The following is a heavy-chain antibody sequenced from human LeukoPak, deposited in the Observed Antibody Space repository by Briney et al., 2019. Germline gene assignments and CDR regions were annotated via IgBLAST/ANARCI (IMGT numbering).Heavy chain of an antibody. J-gene: IGHJ5*02. CDR2: INPKSGAT. CDR3: ARDVTRGYYDSTVP. D-gene: IGHD3-22*01. CDR1: GYTFTGYF. Sequence: ASVKVSCKASGYTFTGYFMHWVRQAPGQGLGWMGWINPKSGATNYAQKFQGRVTMTRDTSISTAYMELSSLRSDDTAVFYCARDVTRGYYDSTVPWGQGTLVTVSS. V-gene: IGHV1-2*02.